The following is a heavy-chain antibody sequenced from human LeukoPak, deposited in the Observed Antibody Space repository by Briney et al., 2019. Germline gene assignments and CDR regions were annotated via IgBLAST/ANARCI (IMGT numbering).Heavy chain of an antibody. Sequence: PGGSLRLSCAASGFTFSSYTMKWVRQAPGQGLVWVSRIKGDGISTNYADSVKGRFTISRDIAKNTLYLQMNSLRAEDTGVYYCAKDRYWSIDYWGRGTLVTVSS. CDR2: IKGDGIST. D-gene: IGHD2-21*02. V-gene: IGHV3-74*01. J-gene: IGHJ4*02. CDR1: GFTFSSYT. CDR3: AKDRYWSIDY.